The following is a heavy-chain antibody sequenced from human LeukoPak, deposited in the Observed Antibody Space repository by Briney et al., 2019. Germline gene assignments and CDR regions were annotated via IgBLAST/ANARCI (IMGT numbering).Heavy chain of an antibody. J-gene: IGHJ4*02. CDR2: ISGSDGST. V-gene: IGHV3-23*01. D-gene: IGHD2-2*01. CDR1: GFTFSDYA. CDR3: ARDTKYAFDN. Sequence: TGGSLRLSCVASGFTFSDYAMSWVRQAQGKGLEWVSAISGSDGSTYYADSMKGRFTISGDKAKNSLYLQMNSLRVEDTAVYYCARDTKYAFDNWGQGTLVTVSS.